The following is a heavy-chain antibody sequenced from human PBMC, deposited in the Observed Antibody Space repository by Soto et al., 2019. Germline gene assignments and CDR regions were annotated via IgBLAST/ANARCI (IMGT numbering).Heavy chain of an antibody. D-gene: IGHD1-1*01. Sequence: QVQLVESGGGLVKPGGSLRLSCAASGFTFSDFYMSWIRQAPGKGLEWISYISSGSTNIFYADSVKGRFTVSRDNAKNSVYLLMDSLRAEDTAVYYCARDRNAAGSDYWGQGTLVTVSS. CDR3: ARDRNAAGSDY. V-gene: IGHV3-11*01. CDR2: ISSGSTNI. CDR1: GFTFSDFY. J-gene: IGHJ4*02.